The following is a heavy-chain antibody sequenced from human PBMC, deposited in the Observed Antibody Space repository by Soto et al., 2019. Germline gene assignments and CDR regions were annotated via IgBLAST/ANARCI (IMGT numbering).Heavy chain of an antibody. J-gene: IGHJ6*03. Sequence: SATLSLTCTVVCRSIRSYYWSWIRQPPGKVLEWIGYIYYSGSTNYNPSLKSRVTISVDTSKNQFSLKLSSVTAADTAVYYCARTYGDNYYYYYYYMDVWGKGTTVT. D-gene: IGHD4-17*01. CDR3: ARTYGDNYYYYYYYMDV. CDR1: CRSIRSYY. V-gene: IGHV4-59*07. CDR2: IYYSGST.